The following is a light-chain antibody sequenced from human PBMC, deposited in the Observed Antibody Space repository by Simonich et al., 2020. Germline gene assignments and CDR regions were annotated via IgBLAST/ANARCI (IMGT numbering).Light chain of an antibody. J-gene: IGKJ1*01. CDR2: AAS. Sequence: DIQMTQSPSSLSASVGDRVTITCRASQSISSFFNWYQQKPGKAPKLLRYAASSLQSGGPSRCSGSGSGTDFTLTISSLQPEDVATYYCQQSYSTPWTFGQGTKVEIK. V-gene: IGKV1-39*01. CDR3: QQSYSTPWT. CDR1: QSISSF.